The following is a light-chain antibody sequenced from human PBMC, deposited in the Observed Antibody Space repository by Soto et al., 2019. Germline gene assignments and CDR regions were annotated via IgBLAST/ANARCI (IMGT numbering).Light chain of an antibody. CDR3: QQLNTLPFT. CDR2: EAS. V-gene: IGKV1-9*01. Sequence: TQSASLLSLSLGTRVTIHRRASHDISTYVAWYQQKPGEAPKLMIYEASTLQSGVPSRFSGSGSGTEFTLTISGLLPEDFATYHCQQLNTLPFTFGQGTRLE. CDR1: HDISTY. J-gene: IGKJ5*01.